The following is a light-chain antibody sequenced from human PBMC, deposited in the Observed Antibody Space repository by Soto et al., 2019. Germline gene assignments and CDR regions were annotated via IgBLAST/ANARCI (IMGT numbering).Light chain of an antibody. CDR2: TAS. CDR1: QSISSW. Sequence: DIQMTQSPSTLSASVGDRVTITCRASQSISSWLAWYQQKPGKAPKLLIYTASSLESGVPSRFSGSGSGTEVTLTISSLQPDDFATYYYQQYNSYSWTFGQGTKVEIK. V-gene: IGKV1-5*03. CDR3: QQYNSYSWT. J-gene: IGKJ1*01.